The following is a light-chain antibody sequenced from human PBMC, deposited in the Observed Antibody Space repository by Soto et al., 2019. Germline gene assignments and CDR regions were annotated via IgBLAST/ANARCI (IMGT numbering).Light chain of an antibody. J-gene: IGKJ1*01. V-gene: IGKV1-5*01. CDR2: DAS. CDR3: QQYNSYSWT. Sequence: DIQMTQSPSTLSASVGDRVTITCRASQSISSWLAWYQQKPGKAHKLLIYDASSLESGVPSRFSGSGSGTEFTLTISSLQPDDCATYYCQQYNSYSWTFGQGTKVEIK. CDR1: QSISSW.